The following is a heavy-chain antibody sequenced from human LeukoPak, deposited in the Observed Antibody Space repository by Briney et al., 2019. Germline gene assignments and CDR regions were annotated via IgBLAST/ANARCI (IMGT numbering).Heavy chain of an antibody. Sequence: GGSLRLSCAASGFSFSSYAMSWVRQAPGKGLEWVSAISGSGGSTYHADSVEGRFPISRDNSKNTLYLQMNSLRAEDTAVYYCAKDLSYSLYFDYWGQGTLVTVSS. V-gene: IGHV3-23*01. J-gene: IGHJ4*02. CDR1: GFSFSSYA. D-gene: IGHD3-16*01. CDR3: AKDLSYSLYFDY. CDR2: ISGSGGST.